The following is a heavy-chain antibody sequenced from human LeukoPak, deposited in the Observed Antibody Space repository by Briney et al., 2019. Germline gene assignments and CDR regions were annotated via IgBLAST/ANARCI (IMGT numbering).Heavy chain of an antibody. CDR3: AKDREARRLGYCSGGSCDHDY. J-gene: IGHJ4*02. D-gene: IGHD2-15*01. V-gene: IGHV1-18*01. CDR1: GYTFTSYG. Sequence: ASVKVSCKASGYTFTSYGISWVRQAPGQGLEWMGWISAYNGNTNYAQKLQGRVTMTTDTSTSTAYMELRSLRSDDTAVYYCAKDREARRLGYCSGGSCDHDYWGQGTLVTVSS. CDR2: ISAYNGNT.